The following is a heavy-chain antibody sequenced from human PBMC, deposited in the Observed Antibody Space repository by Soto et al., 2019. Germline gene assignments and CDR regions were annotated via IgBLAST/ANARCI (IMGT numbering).Heavy chain of an antibody. CDR1: NGSISSDY. Sequence: SETLSLTCSVSNGSISSDYWSWIRQPPGKGLEWIGYIHNSGSLNYNPSLKSRLTISLDTSKNQISLKLRSVTAADTAVYYCAALLQGSSGWERWFDPWGQGTLVTVSS. V-gene: IGHV4-59*01. CDR3: AALLQGSSGWERWFDP. CDR2: IHNSGSL. J-gene: IGHJ5*02. D-gene: IGHD6-19*01.